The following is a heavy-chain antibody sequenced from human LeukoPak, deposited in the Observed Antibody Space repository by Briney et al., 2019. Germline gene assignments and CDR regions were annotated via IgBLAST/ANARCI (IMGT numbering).Heavy chain of an antibody. V-gene: IGHV3-23*01. D-gene: IGHD5-12*01. J-gene: IGHJ4*02. Sequence: GGSLRLSCAASGFTFSSYAMSWVRQAPGKGLEWVSATSGSGGSTYYADSVKGRFTISRDNSKNTLYLQMSSLRAEDTAVYYCAKDRDIVATIFDYWGQGTLVTVSS. CDR1: GFTFSSYA. CDR2: TSGSGGST. CDR3: AKDRDIVATIFDY.